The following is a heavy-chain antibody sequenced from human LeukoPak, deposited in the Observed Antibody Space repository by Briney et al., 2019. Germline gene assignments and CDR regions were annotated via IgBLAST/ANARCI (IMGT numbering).Heavy chain of an antibody. CDR1: GGSLSDGIYY. V-gene: IGHV4-61*02. J-gene: IGHJ4*02. CDR2: VYPSGDT. CDR3: ARGNYDQSMFDY. Sequence: PSETLSLTCTVSGGSLSDGIYYWSWLRQPAGQGLEWIGRVYPSGDTNYNPSLKSRVTMSVDTTKNQFSLKLNSVTAADTAVYYCARGNYDQSMFDYWGQGALVIVSS. D-gene: IGHD3-3*01.